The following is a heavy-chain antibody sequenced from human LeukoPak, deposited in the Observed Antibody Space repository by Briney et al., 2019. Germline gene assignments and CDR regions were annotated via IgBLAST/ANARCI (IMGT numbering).Heavy chain of an antibody. J-gene: IGHJ5*02. D-gene: IGHD6-13*01. CDR3: AKDHPEAAAYTARDP. V-gene: IGHV3-23*01. Sequence: GGSLRLSCAASGFTFSSYAMSWVRQAPGKGLXXXXXISGSGGSTYYADSVKGRFTISRDNSKNTLYLQMNSLRAEDTAVYYCAKDHPEAAAYTARDPWGQGTLVTVSS. CDR1: GFTFSSYA. CDR2: ISGSGGST.